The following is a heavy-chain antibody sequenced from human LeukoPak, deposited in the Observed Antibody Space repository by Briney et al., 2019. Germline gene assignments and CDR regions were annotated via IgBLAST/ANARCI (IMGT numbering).Heavy chain of an antibody. V-gene: IGHV1-8*02. D-gene: IGHD4-17*01. CDR1: GGTFSSYA. CDR3: ARLSSHYGDYKVDP. CDR2: MNPHSGKT. Sequence: ASVKVSCKASGGTFSSYAINWVRQATGQGLEWMGWMNPHSGKTGYAQNFQGRVTMTRDTSISTAYMELSSLRSEDTAVYYCARLSSHYGDYKVDPWGQGTLVTVSS. J-gene: IGHJ5*02.